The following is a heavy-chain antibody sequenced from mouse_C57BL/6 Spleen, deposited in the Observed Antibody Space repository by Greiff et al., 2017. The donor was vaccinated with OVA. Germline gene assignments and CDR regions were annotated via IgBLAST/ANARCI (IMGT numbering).Heavy chain of an antibody. V-gene: IGHV1-54*01. Sequence: QVQLQQSGAELVRPGTSVKVSCKASGYAFTNYLIEWVKQRPGQGLEWIGVINPGSGGTNYNEKFKGKATLTADKSSSTAYMQLSSLTSDDSAVYFCARSLCITTVVPFDYWGQGTTLTVSS. D-gene: IGHD1-1*01. CDR3: ARSLCITTVVPFDY. J-gene: IGHJ2*01. CDR2: INPGSGGT. CDR1: GYAFTNYL.